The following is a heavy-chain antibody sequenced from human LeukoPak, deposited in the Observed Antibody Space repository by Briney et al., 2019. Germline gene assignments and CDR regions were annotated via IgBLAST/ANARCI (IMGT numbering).Heavy chain of an antibody. Sequence: GGSLRLSCVASGFTFDSSWMHWVRQAPGKGLVWVSRIDTDGSNTAYADSVKGRFTISRDNAKNTLYLQMNSLRAEDTAVYYCTRGGTTLDYWGQGTLVTVSS. CDR1: GFTFDSSW. V-gene: IGHV3-74*01. CDR3: TRGGTTLDY. J-gene: IGHJ4*02. D-gene: IGHD1-7*01. CDR2: IDTDGSNT.